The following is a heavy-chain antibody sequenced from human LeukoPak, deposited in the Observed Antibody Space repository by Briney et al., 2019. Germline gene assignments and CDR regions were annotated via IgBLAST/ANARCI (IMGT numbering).Heavy chain of an antibody. CDR1: VGSISSFY. J-gene: IGHJ6*02. CDR3: ARALYDSSGYYYYYYGMDV. Sequence: SETLSLTCTVSVGSISSFYWSWIRQPPGKGLEWIGSIYYSGSTYYNPSLKSRVTISVDTSKNQFSLKLSSVTAADTAVYYCARALYDSSGYYYYYYGMDVWGQGTTVTVSS. CDR2: IYYSGST. V-gene: IGHV4-39*07. D-gene: IGHD3-22*01.